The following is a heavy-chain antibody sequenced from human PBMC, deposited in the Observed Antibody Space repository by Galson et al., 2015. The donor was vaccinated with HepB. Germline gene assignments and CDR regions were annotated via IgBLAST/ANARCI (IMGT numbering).Heavy chain of an antibody. CDR1: GYTFTVNG. CDR3: ARDRDYRFDY. CDR2: ISANSGDT. D-gene: IGHD4/OR15-4a*01. J-gene: IGHJ4*02. V-gene: IGHV1-18*04. Sequence: SVKVSCKASGYTFTVNGISWVRQAPGQGLEWMGWISANSGDTKYAQNLQRRVTLTRNTSTSTAYLELRSLRSDDTATYYCARDRDYRFDYWGQGTLVTVSS.